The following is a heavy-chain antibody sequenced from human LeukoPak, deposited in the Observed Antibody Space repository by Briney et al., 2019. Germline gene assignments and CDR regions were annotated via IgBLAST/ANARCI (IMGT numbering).Heavy chain of an antibody. V-gene: IGHV4-4*07. Sequence: SETLSLTCTVSGGSISSYYWSWIRQPAGKGLEWIGRIYTSGSTNYNPSLKSRVTMSVDTSKNQFSLKLSSVTAADTAVYYCASMVRGVIRRDDAFDIWGQGTLVTVSS. J-gene: IGHJ3*02. CDR2: IYTSGST. CDR1: GGSISSYY. CDR3: ASMVRGVIRRDDAFDI. D-gene: IGHD3-10*01.